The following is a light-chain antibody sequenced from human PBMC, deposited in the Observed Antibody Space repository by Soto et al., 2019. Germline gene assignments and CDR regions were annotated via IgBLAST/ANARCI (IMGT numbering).Light chain of an antibody. CDR2: GAS. CDR3: QQYGGSPRT. J-gene: IGKJ1*01. Sequence: EIVLTQFPDTLSLSPGERATLSCRASQSLSSNSLAWYQQKRGQAPRLLIHGASSRATGIPDRFSGSGSRTDFTLTISRLEPEDFAVYYCQQYGGSPRTFGQGTKVEVK. CDR1: QSLSSNS. V-gene: IGKV3-20*01.